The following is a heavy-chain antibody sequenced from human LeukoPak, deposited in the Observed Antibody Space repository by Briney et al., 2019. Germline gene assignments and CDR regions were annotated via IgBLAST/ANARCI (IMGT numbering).Heavy chain of an antibody. CDR2: IYSGGST. CDR3: GRDRQYNSGWVPYYDY. V-gene: IGHV3-53*01. Sequence: GGSLRLFCAASGFTVSSNYMSWVRQAPGKGLEWVSVIYSGGSTYYADSVKGRFTISRDNSKNTLYLQMNSLRAEDTAIYYCGRDRQYNSGWVPYYDYWGQGTLVTVAS. CDR1: GFTVSSNY. J-gene: IGHJ4*02. D-gene: IGHD6-19*01.